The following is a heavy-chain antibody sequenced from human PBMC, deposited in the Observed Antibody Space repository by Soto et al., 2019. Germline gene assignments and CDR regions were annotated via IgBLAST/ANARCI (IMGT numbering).Heavy chain of an antibody. Sequence: PGGSLRLSCAASGVTFTSYVMSWVRQAPGKGLEWVSAITGGGGDTYHADSVKGRFTISRDNTKNTLYLQMNSLRAEDTAVYYCVKGSANSRPYYFDFWGQGTLVTVSS. V-gene: IGHV3-23*01. D-gene: IGHD6-13*01. CDR2: ITGGGGDT. J-gene: IGHJ4*02. CDR1: GVTFTSYV. CDR3: VKGSANSRPYYFDF.